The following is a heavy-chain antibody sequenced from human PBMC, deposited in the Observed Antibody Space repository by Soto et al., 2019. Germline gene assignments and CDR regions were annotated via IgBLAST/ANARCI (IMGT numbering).Heavy chain of an antibody. CDR3: AGFNYYDSSGYYRY. Sequence: PGGSLRLSCAASGFTFSSYAMSWVRQAPGKGLEWVSTISGSADSTYYADSVRGRFTISRDNSKNTLYLQMNSLGAEDTAVYYCAGFNYYDSSGYYRYWGQGTLVTVSS. CDR2: ISGSADST. J-gene: IGHJ4*02. V-gene: IGHV3-23*01. D-gene: IGHD3-22*01. CDR1: GFTFSSYA.